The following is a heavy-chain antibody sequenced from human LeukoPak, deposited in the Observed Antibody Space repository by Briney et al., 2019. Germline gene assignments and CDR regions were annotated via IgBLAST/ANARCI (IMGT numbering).Heavy chain of an antibody. V-gene: IGHV3-74*01. Sequence: GGSLRLSCAASGFTFSSYWMHWVRQGPGKGLVWVSRLSSDGRTTSYADSVKGRFTISRDNAKNTLYLQMNSLRVEDTAVYYCARDSRYYYDSRNYDNVAFDMWGQGTMVTVSS. CDR2: LSSDGRTT. J-gene: IGHJ3*02. D-gene: IGHD3-10*01. CDR1: GFTFSSYW. CDR3: ARDSRYYYDSRNYDNVAFDM.